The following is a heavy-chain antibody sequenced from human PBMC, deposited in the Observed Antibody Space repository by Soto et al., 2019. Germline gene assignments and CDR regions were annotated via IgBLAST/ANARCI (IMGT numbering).Heavy chain of an antibody. Sequence: ASVKVSFKASGYTFTGYYMHWVRQAPGQGLEWMGWINPNSGGTNYAQKFQGRVTMTRDTSISTAYMELSRLRSDDTAVYYCARDRGYYDFWSGYQNWFDPWGQGTLVTVSS. CDR1: GYTFTGYY. D-gene: IGHD3-3*01. CDR2: INPNSGGT. V-gene: IGHV1-2*02. J-gene: IGHJ5*02. CDR3: ARDRGYYDFWSGYQNWFDP.